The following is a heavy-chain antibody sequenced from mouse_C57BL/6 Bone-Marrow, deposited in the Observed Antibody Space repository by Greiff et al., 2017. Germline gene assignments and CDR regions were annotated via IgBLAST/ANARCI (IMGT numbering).Heavy chain of an antibody. J-gene: IGHJ2*01. CDR3: ARSRTGTTFDY. Sequence: VQLVESGAELVRPGTSVKVSCKASGYAFTNYLIEWVKQRPGQGLEWIGVINPGSGGTNYNEKFKGKATLTADKSSSTAYMQLSSLTSEDSAVYFCARSRTGTTFDYWGQGTTLTVSS. CDR2: INPGSGGT. D-gene: IGHD4-1*01. CDR1: GYAFTNYL. V-gene: IGHV1-54*01.